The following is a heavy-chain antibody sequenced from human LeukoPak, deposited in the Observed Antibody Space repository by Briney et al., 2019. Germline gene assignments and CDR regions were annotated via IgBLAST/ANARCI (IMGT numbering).Heavy chain of an antibody. CDR2: IIPIFGTA. V-gene: IGHV1-69*05. Sequence: SVKLSCKASGATFSSYAISWVRQGPGQGLEWMGGIIPIFGTANYAQKFQGRVTITTDESTSTAYMELSSLRSEDTAVYYCAREGGTRPYYYYYYMDVWGKGTTVTVSS. CDR1: GATFSSYA. CDR3: AREGGTRPYYYYYYMDV. J-gene: IGHJ6*03. D-gene: IGHD2-15*01.